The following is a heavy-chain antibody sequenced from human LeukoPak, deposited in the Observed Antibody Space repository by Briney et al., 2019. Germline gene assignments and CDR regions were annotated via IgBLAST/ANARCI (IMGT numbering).Heavy chain of an antibody. D-gene: IGHD6-13*01. CDR1: GYSISSGYY. CDR3: ARSIAAADSFGFDY. CDR2: IYHSGST. J-gene: IGHJ4*02. Sequence: SETLSLTCTVSGYSISSGYYWGWIRQPPGKGLEWIGSIYHSGSTYYNPSLKSRVTISVDTSKNQFSLKLSSVTAADTAVYYCARSIAAADSFGFDYWGQGTLVTVSS. V-gene: IGHV4-38-2*02.